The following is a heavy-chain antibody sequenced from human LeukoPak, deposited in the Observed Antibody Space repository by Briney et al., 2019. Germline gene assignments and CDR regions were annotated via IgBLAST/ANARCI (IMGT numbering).Heavy chain of an antibody. D-gene: IGHD3-9*01. J-gene: IGHJ3*02. V-gene: IGHV3-11*04. CDR3: ARDRRRYDAFDI. CDR2: ISSSGSTI. Sequence: GGSLRLSCVASGFIFSDYYMSWIRQAPGKGLEWVSYISSSGSTIYYADSVKGRFTISRDNAKNSLYLQMNSLRAEDTAVYYCARDRRRYDAFDIWGQGTMVTVSS. CDR1: GFIFSDYY.